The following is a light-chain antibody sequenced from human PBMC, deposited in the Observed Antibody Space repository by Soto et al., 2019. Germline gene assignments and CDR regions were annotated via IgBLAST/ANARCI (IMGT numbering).Light chain of an antibody. Sequence: EIVLTQSPATLSLSPGAGATLSCRASQSLNSHLAWYQQKAGQAPRLLIYDASNRATGVPARFSGSGSGTDFTLTISSLEPEDFAVYYCQQRSNWPPGFTFGPGTKVDIK. CDR3: QQRSNWPPGFT. J-gene: IGKJ3*01. CDR2: DAS. CDR1: QSLNSH. V-gene: IGKV3-11*01.